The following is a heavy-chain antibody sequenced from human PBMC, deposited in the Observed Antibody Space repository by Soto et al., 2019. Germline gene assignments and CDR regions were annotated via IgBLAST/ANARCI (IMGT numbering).Heavy chain of an antibody. CDR2: ISGDGDIT. V-gene: IGHV3-23*01. CDR1: GFTFASYA. J-gene: IGHJ3*01. CDR3: AKDSGLPRFGTLIHALDL. Sequence: PGGSLRLSCATSGFTFASYAMSWVRQAPGKGLEWISAISGDGDITFYADSVKGRFTISRDTSKKTLYLQMNSLRGEDTAVYYCAKDSGLPRFGTLIHALDLWGQGTMVTVSS. D-gene: IGHD3-10*01.